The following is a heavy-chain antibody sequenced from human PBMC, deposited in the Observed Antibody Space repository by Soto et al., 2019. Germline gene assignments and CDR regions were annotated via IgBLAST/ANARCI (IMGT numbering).Heavy chain of an antibody. CDR2: INSDGTST. D-gene: IGHD2-8*01. Sequence: GSLRLSCAASGFTFTSYWMHWVRQAPGKGLVWVSRINSDGTSTTYVDSVKGRFTISRDNAKNTLYLQLNRLRPEDTAVYYCARQLVDAGYYYGMDVWGQGTTVTVSS. V-gene: IGHV3-74*03. J-gene: IGHJ6*02. CDR1: GFTFTSYW. CDR3: ARQLVDAGYYYGMDV.